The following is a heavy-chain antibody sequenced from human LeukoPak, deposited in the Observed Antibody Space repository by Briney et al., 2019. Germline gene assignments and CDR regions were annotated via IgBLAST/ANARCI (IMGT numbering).Heavy chain of an antibody. D-gene: IGHD3-16*01. CDR1: GFTFSSYS. CDR2: ISSSSSYI. V-gene: IGHV3-21*01. CDR3: ARDAPAGFGYFDY. J-gene: IGHJ4*02. Sequence: PGGSLRLSCAASGFTFSSYSMNWVRQAPGKGLEWVSSISSSSSYIYYADSVKGRFTISRDNAKNSLYLQMNSLRAEDTAVYYCARDAPAGFGYFDYWGQGTLVTVSS.